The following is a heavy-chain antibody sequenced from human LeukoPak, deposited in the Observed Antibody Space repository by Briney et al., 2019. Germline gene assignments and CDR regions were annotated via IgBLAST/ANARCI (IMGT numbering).Heavy chain of an antibody. D-gene: IGHD1-26*01. CDR1: GFTFKDYG. CDR2: INWNGGGT. V-gene: IGHV3-9*01. J-gene: IGHJ6*02. Sequence: GGSLRLSCAATGFTFKDYGMHWVRHPPGKGLEWVSSINWNGGGTDYADSVKGRFTISRDNAKNSLYLQLSSLRPEDTALYYCAKHMRATNTYSFFGLDVWGQGTTVTVSS. CDR3: AKHMRATNTYSFFGLDV.